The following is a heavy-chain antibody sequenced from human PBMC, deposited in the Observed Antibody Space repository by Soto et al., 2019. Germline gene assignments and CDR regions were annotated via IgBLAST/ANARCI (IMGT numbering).Heavy chain of an antibody. D-gene: IGHD3-3*01. CDR3: ASSREYTDYDFQH. CDR2: IIPIFGTA. CDR1: GGTFSSYA. V-gene: IGHV1-69*13. Sequence: SVKVSCKASGGTFSSYAISWVRLAPGQGLEWMGGIIPIFGTANYAQKFQGRVTITADESTSTAYMELSSLRSEDTAVYYCASSREYTDYDFQHWGQGTLVTVSS. J-gene: IGHJ4*02.